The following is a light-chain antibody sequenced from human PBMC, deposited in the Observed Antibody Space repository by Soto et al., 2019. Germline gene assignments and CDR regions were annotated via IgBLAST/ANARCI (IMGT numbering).Light chain of an antibody. V-gene: IGLV3-1*01. CDR3: QAWDSSTVI. CDR2: QDS. Sequence: SYELTQPPSVSVSPGQTVSITCSGDKLGDKYACWYQQKPGQSPVLVIYQDSKRPSRIPARFSGSNSGNTATLTISGTQAMDEADYYCQAWDSSTVIFGGGTKVTVL. CDR1: KLGDKY. J-gene: IGLJ2*01.